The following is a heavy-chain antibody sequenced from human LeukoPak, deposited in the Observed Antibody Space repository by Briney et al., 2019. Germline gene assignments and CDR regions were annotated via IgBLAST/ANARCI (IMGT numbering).Heavy chain of an antibody. Sequence: GGSLRLSCAASGFTFSSYAMSWVRQAPGKGLEWVSAISGSGGSTYYADSVEGRFTISRDNSKNTLYLQMNSLRAEDTAVYYCAKDEQGYSGYFDYWGQGTLVTVSS. CDR1: GFTFSSYA. CDR2: ISGSGGST. D-gene: IGHD1-26*01. J-gene: IGHJ4*02. V-gene: IGHV3-23*01. CDR3: AKDEQGYSGYFDY.